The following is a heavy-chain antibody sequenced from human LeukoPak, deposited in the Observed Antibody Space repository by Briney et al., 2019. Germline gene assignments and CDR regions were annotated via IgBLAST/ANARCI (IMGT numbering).Heavy chain of an antibody. J-gene: IGHJ3*02. CDR3: AGPYGDYLGDAFDI. CDR2: IYSGGST. V-gene: IGHV3-66*01. Sequence: GGSLRLSCAASGFTVSSNYMSWVRQAPGKGLEWVSVIYSGGSTYYADSVKGRFTISRDNSKNTLYLQMNSLRAEDTAVYYCAGPYGDYLGDAFDIWGQGTMVTVSS. CDR1: GFTVSSNY. D-gene: IGHD4-17*01.